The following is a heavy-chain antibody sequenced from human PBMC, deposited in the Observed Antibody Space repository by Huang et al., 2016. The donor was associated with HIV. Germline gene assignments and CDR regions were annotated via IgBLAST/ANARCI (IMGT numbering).Heavy chain of an antibody. V-gene: IGHV3-7*01. CDR2: IKQDETEK. CDR3: ATKTAGMDI. Sequence: VESGGRSVQPGGSLRLSCVGSTFTFGAYWMSWVRQPPGKGLEWVANIKQDETEKYYVDSVKGRFNISRDNAKKVLFLEMDALRVEDTAIYFCATKTAGMDIWGQGTTVIVSS. CDR1: TFTFGAYW. J-gene: IGHJ6*02.